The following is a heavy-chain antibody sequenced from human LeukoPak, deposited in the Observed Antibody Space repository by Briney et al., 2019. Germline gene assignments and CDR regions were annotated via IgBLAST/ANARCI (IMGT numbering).Heavy chain of an antibody. CDR2: IYSDGNT. J-gene: IGHJ5*02. CDR1: GFTVTSIY. Sequence: PGGSLRLSCEVSGFTVTSIYMSWVRQAPGKGLEWVSFIYSDGNTYYADSVKGRFTISRDSSRNTLYLQMNSLRVEDTAVYYCAGDTHSSNWYDHWGQGTLVTVSS. CDR3: AGDTHSSNWYDH. D-gene: IGHD2-2*01. V-gene: IGHV3-53*01.